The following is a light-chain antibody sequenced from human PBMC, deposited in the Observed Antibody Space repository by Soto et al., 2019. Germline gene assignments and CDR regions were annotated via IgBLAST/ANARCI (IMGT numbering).Light chain of an antibody. J-gene: IGKJ3*01. CDR3: QQYGSSPFT. V-gene: IGKV3-20*01. CDR2: GAS. Sequence: EIVLTQSPGTLSLSPGERATLSCRGSQSVSSSYLAWYQQKPGQAPRLLIYGASSRATGIPDRFSGSVSGTDFTLTISRLEPEDFAVYYCQQYGSSPFTFGPGTKVDIQ. CDR1: QSVSSSY.